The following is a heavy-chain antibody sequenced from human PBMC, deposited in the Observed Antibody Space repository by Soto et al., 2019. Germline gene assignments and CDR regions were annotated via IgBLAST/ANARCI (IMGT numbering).Heavy chain of an antibody. CDR1: TFTFSNYW. J-gene: IGHJ4*02. Sequence: EVQLVESGGGLVQPGTSLRLSCAAITFTFSNYWQQWVRQAPGKGLVWVSRLNSDGSGTSYADSVKGRFTISRDNAKNTLYLQMNSLKAEDTAVYYCAKGGGKTIDYWGQGTLVTVSS. CDR3: AKGGGKTIDY. CDR2: LNSDGSGT. D-gene: IGHD2-15*01. V-gene: IGHV3-74*01.